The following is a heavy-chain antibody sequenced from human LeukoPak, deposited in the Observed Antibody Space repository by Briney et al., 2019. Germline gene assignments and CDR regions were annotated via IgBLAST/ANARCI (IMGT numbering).Heavy chain of an antibody. V-gene: IGHV3-23*01. Sequence: GGSLRLSCAASGFTFSSYAMNWVRQAPGKGLEWVSAINDGGDYTYYADSVKRRVIISRDNSKNTLYLQMNSLRAEDTAVYYCAKDPPEIYWGQGTLVTVSS. CDR1: GFTFSSYA. J-gene: IGHJ4*02. CDR2: INDGGDYT. CDR3: AKDPPEIY.